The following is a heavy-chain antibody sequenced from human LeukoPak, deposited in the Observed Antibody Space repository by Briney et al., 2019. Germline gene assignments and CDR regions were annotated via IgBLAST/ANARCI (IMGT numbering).Heavy chain of an antibody. CDR3: ARGYSSSWYFDY. V-gene: IGHV3-21*01. CDR2: ISGSSYYI. D-gene: IGHD6-13*01. CDR1: GFTFSSYS. Sequence: PGGSLRLSCAASGFTFSSYSMNWVRQAPGKGLEWVSSISGSSYYIYYADSVKGRFTISRDNSKNTLYLQMNSLRAEDTAVYYCARGYSSSWYFDYWGQGTLVTVSS. J-gene: IGHJ4*02.